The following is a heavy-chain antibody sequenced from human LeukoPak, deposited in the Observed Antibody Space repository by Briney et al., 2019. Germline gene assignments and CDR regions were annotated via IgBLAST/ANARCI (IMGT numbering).Heavy chain of an antibody. CDR1: GFTFSSYG. CDR3: ARDLRFLEWLSGPDY. CDR2: IWYDGSNK. D-gene: IGHD3-3*01. V-gene: IGHV3-33*01. Sequence: PGGSLRLSCAASGFTFSSYGMHWVRQAPGKGLERVAVIWYDGSNKYYADSVKGRFTISRDNSKNTLYLQMNSLRAEDTAVYYCARDLRFLEWLSGPDYWGQGTLVTVSS. J-gene: IGHJ4*02.